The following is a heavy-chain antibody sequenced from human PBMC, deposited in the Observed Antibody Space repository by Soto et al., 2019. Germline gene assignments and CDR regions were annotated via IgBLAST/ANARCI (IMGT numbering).Heavy chain of an antibody. J-gene: IGHJ6*02. D-gene: IGHD1-7*01. CDR3: ARGGVPYSAGNYDVHGMEV. Sequence: QAQVEQSGAEVEKPGASVKVSCKTSGYTFTGYYIHWVRQAPGQGLEWMGWINPKSGATNYAQKCRGRVTMTRDTYINTASVELRSLTSDDTAVYYCARGGVPYSAGNYDVHGMEVWGQGTTVTVSS. CDR2: INPKSGAT. V-gene: IGHV1-2*02. CDR1: GYTFTGYY.